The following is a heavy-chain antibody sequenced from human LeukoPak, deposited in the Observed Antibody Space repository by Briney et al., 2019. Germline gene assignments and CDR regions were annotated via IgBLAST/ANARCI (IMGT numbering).Heavy chain of an antibody. CDR1: GFTVSSNY. Sequence: PGGSLRLSCAASGFTVSSNYMSWVRQAPRKGLEWVSVIYSGGSTYYADSVKGRFTISRDNSKNTLYLQMNSLRAEDTAVYYCARGARNTVTASGVFDYWGQGTLVTVSS. D-gene: IGHD4-17*01. CDR2: IYSGGST. V-gene: IGHV3-53*01. J-gene: IGHJ4*02. CDR3: ARGARNTVTASGVFDY.